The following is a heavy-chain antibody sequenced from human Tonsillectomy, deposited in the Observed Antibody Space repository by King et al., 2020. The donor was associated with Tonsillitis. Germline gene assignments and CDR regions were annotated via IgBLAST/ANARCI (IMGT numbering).Heavy chain of an antibody. CDR3: ARATYVFWSGYKTGAFDY. CDR2: IYTSGST. J-gene: IGHJ4*02. D-gene: IGHD3-3*01. V-gene: IGHV4-61*02. Sequence: QLQESGPGLVKPSQTLSLTCTVSGGSLSSGRYYWSWIRQPAGEGLEWIGRIYTSGSTNYNPSLKSRVTMSVDTSKNQFSLKLSAVTAADTAVYYCARATYVFWSGYKTGAFDYWGQGTLVTVSS. CDR1: GGSLSSGRYY.